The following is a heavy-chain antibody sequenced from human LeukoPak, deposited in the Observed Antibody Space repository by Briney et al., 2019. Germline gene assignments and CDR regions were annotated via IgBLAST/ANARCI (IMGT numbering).Heavy chain of an antibody. CDR2: IYYSGST. D-gene: IGHD5-18*01. CDR3: ATRDDRYSSYFDY. J-gene: IGHJ4*02. CDR1: GGSISSYY. Sequence: SETLSLTCTVSGGSISSYYWSWIRQPPGKGLEWIGYIYYSGSTNYNPSLKSRVTISVDTSKNQFSLKLSSVTAADTAVYYCATRDDRYSSYFDYWGQGTLVTVSS. V-gene: IGHV4-59*01.